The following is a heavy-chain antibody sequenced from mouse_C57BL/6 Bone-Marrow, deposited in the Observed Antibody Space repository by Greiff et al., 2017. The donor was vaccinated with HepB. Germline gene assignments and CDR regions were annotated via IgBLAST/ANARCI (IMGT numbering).Heavy chain of an antibody. CDR3: AREIYYYGSSYLSWFAY. Sequence: VQRVESGAELVRPGTSVKVSCKASGYAFTNYLIEWVKQRPGQGLEWIGVINPGSGGTNYNEKFKGKATLTADKSSSTAYMQLSSLTSEDSAVYFCAREIYYYGSSYLSWFAYWGQGTLVTVSA. CDR2: INPGSGGT. J-gene: IGHJ3*01. V-gene: IGHV1-54*01. D-gene: IGHD1-1*01. CDR1: GYAFTNYL.